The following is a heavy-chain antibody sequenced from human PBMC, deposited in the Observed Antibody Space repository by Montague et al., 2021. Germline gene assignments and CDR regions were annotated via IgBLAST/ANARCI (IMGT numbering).Heavy chain of an antibody. Sequence: SETLSLTCTVSGGSISSYYWSWIRQPPGKGLEWIGCINYNGSTNYNPSLKSRISMSLDTSKNQISLKLNSVTAADTAVYYCARGENDRIPAAGMSQFWYYLYCYMDVWGQGTMVTVSS. CDR1: GGSISSYY. J-gene: IGHJ6*03. CDR3: ARGENDRIPAAGMSQFWYYLYCYMDV. CDR2: INYNGST. V-gene: IGHV4-59*01. D-gene: IGHD6-13*01.